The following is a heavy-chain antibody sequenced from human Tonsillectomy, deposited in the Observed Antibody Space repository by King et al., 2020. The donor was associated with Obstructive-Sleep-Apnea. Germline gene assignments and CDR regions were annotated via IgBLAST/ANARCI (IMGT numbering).Heavy chain of an antibody. CDR2: IDPSDSYT. J-gene: IGHJ6*02. CDR3: ASHSSTTVYYYYGMDV. D-gene: IGHD4-11*01. V-gene: IGHV5-10-1*03. CDR1: GYSFTSYW. Sequence: QLVQSGAEVKKPGESLRISCKGSGYSFTSYWISWVRQMPGKGLEWMGRIDPSDSYTNYSPSFQGHVTISADKSISTAYLQWSSLKASDTAMYYCASHSSTTVYYYYGMDVWGQGTTVTVSS.